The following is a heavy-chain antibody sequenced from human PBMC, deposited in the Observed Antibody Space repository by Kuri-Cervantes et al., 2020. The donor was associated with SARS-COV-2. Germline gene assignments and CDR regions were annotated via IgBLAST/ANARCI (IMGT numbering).Heavy chain of an antibody. CDR3: ARTGDGYDFEY. CDR1: GFSLNTNGNR. V-gene: IGHV2-70*04. D-gene: IGHD5-24*01. Sequence: SGPTLVKPTETLTVTCTFSGFSLNTNGNRVSWIRQTPGKALEWLARIDWDGDKFYSTSLKSRLIISKDTSKNQVVLTLTNVDPGDTGTYYCARTGDGYDFEYWGQGTVVTVSS. CDR2: IDWDGDK. J-gene: IGHJ4*02.